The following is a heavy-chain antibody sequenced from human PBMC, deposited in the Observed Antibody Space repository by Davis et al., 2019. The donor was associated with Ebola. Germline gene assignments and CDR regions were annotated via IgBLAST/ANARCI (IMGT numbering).Heavy chain of an antibody. J-gene: IGHJ4*02. Sequence: HTGGSLRLSCAASGFTFSSYWMHWVRQAPGKGLVWVSRINSDGSSTSYADSVKGRFTISRDNAKNTLYLQMNSLRAEDTAVYYCARGVGVSAFDYWGQGTLVTVSS. V-gene: IGHV3-74*01. CDR2: INSDGSST. CDR3: ARGVGVSAFDY. CDR1: GFTFSSYW. D-gene: IGHD2-15*01.